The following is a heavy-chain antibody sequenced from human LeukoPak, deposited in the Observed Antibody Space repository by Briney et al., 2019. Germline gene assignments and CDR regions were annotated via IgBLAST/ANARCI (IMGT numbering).Heavy chain of an antibody. J-gene: IGHJ3*02. CDR2: ISGSSTYI. D-gene: IGHD1-1*01. V-gene: IGHV3-21*01. Sequence: GGSLRLSCTTSGFTFGDYAMNWVRQAPGRGLEWVSFISGSSTYIYYADSVKGRFTISRDNTKSSLSLQMNSLRAEDTAVYYCARPGRLNEVPDAFDIWGQGTLVTVSS. CDR3: ARPGRLNEVPDAFDI. CDR1: GFTFGDYA.